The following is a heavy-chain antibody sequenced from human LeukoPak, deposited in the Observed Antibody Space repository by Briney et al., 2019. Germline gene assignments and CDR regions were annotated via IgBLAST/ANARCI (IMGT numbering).Heavy chain of an antibody. J-gene: IGHJ5*02. CDR3: ARVGPYYCSGGSCYSIFNWFDP. CDR1: GGTFSSYA. CDR2: IIPIFGTA. Sequence: ASVKVSCKASGGTFSSYAISWVRQAPGQGLEWMGGIIPIFGTANYAQKFQGRVTITADESTSTAYMELSSLRSEDTAVYYCARVGPYYCSGGSCYSIFNWFDPWGQGTLVTVSP. D-gene: IGHD2-15*01. V-gene: IGHV1-69*01.